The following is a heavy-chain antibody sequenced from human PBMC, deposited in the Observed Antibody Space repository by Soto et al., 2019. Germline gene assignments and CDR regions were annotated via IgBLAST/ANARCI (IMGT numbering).Heavy chain of an antibody. CDR2: ISSSGGST. D-gene: IGHD2-8*01. V-gene: IGHV3-23*01. CDR1: GFTFSNYA. CDR3: AKNQHAMAHDY. J-gene: IGHJ4*02. Sequence: PVGSLRLSCAASGFTFSNYAMSWVRQAPGKELEWVSSISSSGGSTDYADSVKGRFTISRDNSQNTLNLQMNSLRAEDTAIYFCAKNQHAMAHDYWGPGTLVTVSS.